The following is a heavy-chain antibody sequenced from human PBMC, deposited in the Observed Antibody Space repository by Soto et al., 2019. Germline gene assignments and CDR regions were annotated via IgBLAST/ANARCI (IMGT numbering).Heavy chain of an antibody. J-gene: IGHJ4*02. CDR2: ISYDGSNR. CDR1: GFTFSTYA. V-gene: IGHV3-30-3*01. CDR3: VRDNNY. Sequence: QVQLVESGGGVVQPGRSLRLSCAASGFTFSTYAMHWVRQAPGKGLEWVAVISYDGSNRYYGDSVKGRFTISRDNSKNTLYLQMNSLRAEDTAVYSCVRDNNYWGQGTLVNVSS.